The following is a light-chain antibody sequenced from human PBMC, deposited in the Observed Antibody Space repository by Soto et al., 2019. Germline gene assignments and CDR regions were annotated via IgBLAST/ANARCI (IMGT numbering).Light chain of an antibody. Sequence: QSVLTQPPSASGTPGQRVTISCSGSSSNIGSNYVYWYQQLPGTAPKLLIYRNNQRPSGVPDRFSGSKSGTSASLAISGFRSEDEADYYCAAWDDSLSVYVFGTGTKVTVL. J-gene: IGLJ1*01. CDR3: AAWDDSLSVYV. CDR2: RNN. CDR1: SSNIGSNY. V-gene: IGLV1-47*01.